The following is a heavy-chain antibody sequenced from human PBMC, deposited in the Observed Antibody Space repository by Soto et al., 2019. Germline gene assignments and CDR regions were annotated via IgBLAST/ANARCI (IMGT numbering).Heavy chain of an antibody. V-gene: IGHV3-13*01. D-gene: IGHD3-10*01. CDR2: IGTAGDT. J-gene: IGHJ5*02. Sequence: GGSLRHSCAASGFTFSSYDMHWGRQATGKGLEWVSAIGTAGDTYDPGSVKGRFTISRGNAKNSLYLQMNSLRAGDTAVYYCARSLRGWFDPWGQGTLVTVSS. CDR3: ARSLRGWFDP. CDR1: GFTFSSYD.